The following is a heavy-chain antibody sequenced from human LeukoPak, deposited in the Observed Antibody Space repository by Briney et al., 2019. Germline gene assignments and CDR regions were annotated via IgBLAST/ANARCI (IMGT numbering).Heavy chain of an antibody. CDR1: GGSISSYY. CDR3: ARGEKLGDAFDI. D-gene: IGHD1-7*01. V-gene: IGHV4-59*01. J-gene: IGHJ3*02. Sequence: SETLSLTCTVSGGSISSYYWGWIRQPPGKGLEWIGYIYYSGSTNYNPSLKSRVTISVDTSKNQFSLKLSSVTAADTAVYYCARGEKLGDAFDIWGQGTMVTVSS. CDR2: IYYSGST.